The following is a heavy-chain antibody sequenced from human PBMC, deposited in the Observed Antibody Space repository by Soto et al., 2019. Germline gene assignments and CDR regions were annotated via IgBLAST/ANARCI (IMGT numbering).Heavy chain of an antibody. CDR1: GGSFSGYY. V-gene: IGHV4-34*01. J-gene: IGHJ5*02. CDR3: ARRPVLWFGELSPWFDP. CDR2: INHSGST. D-gene: IGHD3-10*01. Sequence: PSETLSLTCVVYGGSFSGYYWNWIRQPPGKGLEWIGEINHSGSTNYNPSLKSRVTISVDTSKNQFSLKLSSVTAADTAVYYCARRPVLWFGELSPWFDPWGQGTLVTVSS.